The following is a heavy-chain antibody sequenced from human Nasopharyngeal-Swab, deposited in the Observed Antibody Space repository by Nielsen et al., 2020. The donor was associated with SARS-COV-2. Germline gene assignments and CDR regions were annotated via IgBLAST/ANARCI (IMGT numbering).Heavy chain of an antibody. J-gene: IGHJ4*02. Sequence: GGSLRLSCAASGFTFSGYAMHWVRQAAGKGLEWVAVIPPDGSDKYYADSVKGRFTIPRDNSKNTLYLQMNSLRAEDTAVYYCAKVFPYGSGRYSPAWDFHYWGQGTLVAVSS. V-gene: IGHV3-30*18. CDR2: IPPDGSDK. D-gene: IGHD3-10*01. CDR3: AKVFPYGSGRYSPAWDFHY. CDR1: GFTFSGYA.